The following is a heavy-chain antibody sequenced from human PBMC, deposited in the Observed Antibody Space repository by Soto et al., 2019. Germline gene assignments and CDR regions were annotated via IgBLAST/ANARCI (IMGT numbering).Heavy chain of an antibody. J-gene: IGHJ4*02. CDR2: INHSGST. CDR3: ARGRRGLRGYSYGNKGYYFDY. D-gene: IGHD5-18*01. Sequence: SETQSLTSTVYGGNFRGYGWSWIRQPPGKGLEWIGEINHSGSTNYNPSLKSRVTISVDTSKNQFSLKLSSVTAADTAVYYCARGRRGLRGYSYGNKGYYFDYWGQGTLVTVSS. CDR1: GGNFRGYG. V-gene: IGHV4-34*01.